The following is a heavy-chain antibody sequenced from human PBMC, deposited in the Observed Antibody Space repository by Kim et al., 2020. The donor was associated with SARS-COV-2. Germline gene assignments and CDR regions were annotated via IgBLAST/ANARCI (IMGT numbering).Heavy chain of an antibody. CDR2: ISYDGSNK. CDR3: ARDVEDCSSTSCYGGGYFQH. Sequence: GGSLRLSCAASGFTFSSYAMHWVRQAPGKGLEWVAVISYDGSNKYYADSVKGRFTISRDNSKNTLYLQMNSLRAEDTAVYYCARDVEDCSSTSCYGGGYFQHWGQGTLVTVSS. CDR1: GFTFSSYA. D-gene: IGHD2-2*01. V-gene: IGHV3-30-3*01. J-gene: IGHJ1*01.